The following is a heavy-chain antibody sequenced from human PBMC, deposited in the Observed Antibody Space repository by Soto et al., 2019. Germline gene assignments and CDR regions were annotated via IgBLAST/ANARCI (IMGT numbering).Heavy chain of an antibody. CDR2: IYPGDSDT. CDR3: ARSPSLRGGGMDV. CDR1: VYSFTSYW. V-gene: IGHV5-51*01. Sequence: GESLKISCKGSVYSFTSYWIAWVRQMPGKGLELMGIIYPGDSDTRYSPSFQGQVTISADKSMSTAYLQWSSLKASDTAMYYCARSPSLRGGGMDVWGQGTTVTVSS. J-gene: IGHJ6*02.